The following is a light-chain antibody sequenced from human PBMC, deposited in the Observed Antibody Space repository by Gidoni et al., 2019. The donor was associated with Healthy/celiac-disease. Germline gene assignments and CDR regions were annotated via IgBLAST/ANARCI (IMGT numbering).Light chain of an antibody. CDR1: QSISSY. V-gene: IGKV1-39*01. J-gene: IGKJ5*01. Sequence: DIQMTQSPSSLSASVGDRVTITCRASQSISSYLNWYQQKPGKAPKLLIYAASSLQSGVPSRFSGSESGTDFTLTINSLQPEDFATYYCQQSYSTLENTFGQGTQLEIK. CDR2: AAS. CDR3: QQSYSTLENT.